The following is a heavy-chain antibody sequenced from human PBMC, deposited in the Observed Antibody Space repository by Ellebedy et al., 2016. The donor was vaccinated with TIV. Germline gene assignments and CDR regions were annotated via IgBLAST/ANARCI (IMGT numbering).Heavy chain of an antibody. Sequence: GGSLRLXXAASGFTVSSNYMSWVRQAPGKGLEWVSVIYSGGSTYYADSVKGRFTISRDNSKNTLYLQMNSLRAEDTAVYYCASGIAAAGTPPAFDYWGQGTLVTVSS. CDR2: IYSGGST. CDR3: ASGIAAAGTPPAFDY. CDR1: GFTVSSNY. D-gene: IGHD6-13*01. J-gene: IGHJ4*02. V-gene: IGHV3-53*01.